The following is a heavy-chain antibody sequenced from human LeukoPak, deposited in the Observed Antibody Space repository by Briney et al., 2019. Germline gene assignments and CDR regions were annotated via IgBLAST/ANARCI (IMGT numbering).Heavy chain of an antibody. J-gene: IGHJ4*02. V-gene: IGHV4-4*02. CDR1: DGSISSTNW. CDR3: AREGGPYRPLDY. Sequence: KPSETLSLTCGVSDGSISSTNWWTWVRQPPGEGLEWIVAFHLCGRTNYNPSIESRVTMSVDMSENHISLQLTSVTAADTAVYYCAREGGPYRPLDYSGQGTLVTVSS. CDR2: FHLCGRT.